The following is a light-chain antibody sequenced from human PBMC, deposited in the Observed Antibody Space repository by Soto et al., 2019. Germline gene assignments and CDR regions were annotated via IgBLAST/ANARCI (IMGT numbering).Light chain of an antibody. CDR3: QQYRSGRT. CDR1: QSIESR. V-gene: IGKV3-15*01. Sequence: IVMTQSPVTLSVSPGERATLSCRARQSIESRLAWYQQRPGQAPRLLIYGASIRATGIPARFSGSGSGTELTLTISGLQSEDNGGYYCQQYRSGRTFGQGTNVESK. J-gene: IGKJ1*01. CDR2: GAS.